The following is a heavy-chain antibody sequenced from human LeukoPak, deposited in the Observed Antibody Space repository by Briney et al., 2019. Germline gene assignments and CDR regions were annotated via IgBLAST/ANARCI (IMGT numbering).Heavy chain of an antibody. CDR3: ARGNSDAFDI. V-gene: IGHV3-33*01. D-gene: IGHD4-23*01. Sequence: GGSLRLSCAASGFTFSNYAMHWVRQAPGKGLEWMAITWYDGSYKYYADSVKGRFTISRDNSKNTLYLQVNSLTAEDTAVYYCARGNSDAFDIWGHGTMVTVSS. J-gene: IGHJ3*02. CDR1: GFTFSNYA. CDR2: TWYDGSYK.